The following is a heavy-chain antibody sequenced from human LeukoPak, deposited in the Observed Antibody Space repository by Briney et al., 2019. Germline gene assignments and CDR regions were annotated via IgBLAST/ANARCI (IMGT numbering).Heavy chain of an antibody. CDR3: ARVMSSTLLSRGPLDP. J-gene: IGHJ5*02. CDR1: GGTFSSYA. Sequence: SVKVSCKASGGTFSSYAISWVRQAAGQGREWMGGIIPIFGTANYAQKFQGRVTITADKSTSTAYMELSSLRSEDTAVYYCARVMSSTLLSRGPLDPWGQGTLVTVSS. CDR2: IIPIFGTA. V-gene: IGHV1-69*06. D-gene: IGHD3-10*01.